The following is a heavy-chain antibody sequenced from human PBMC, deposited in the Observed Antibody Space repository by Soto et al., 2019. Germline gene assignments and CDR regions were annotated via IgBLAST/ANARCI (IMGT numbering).Heavy chain of an antibody. V-gene: IGHV1-69*02. D-gene: IGHD2-21*01. CDR2: IIPILGIA. Sequence: QVQLVQSGAEVKKPGSSVKVSCKASGGTFSTYSMFCVRQAPGQGLEWMGRIIPILGIANYAQKFQGRVRITADDCTNTAYLEMGSLRSGDTALYYGTIGSWSGEVFDIWGQGTMVTVSS. CDR3: TIGSWSGEVFDI. J-gene: IGHJ3*02. CDR1: GGTFSTYS.